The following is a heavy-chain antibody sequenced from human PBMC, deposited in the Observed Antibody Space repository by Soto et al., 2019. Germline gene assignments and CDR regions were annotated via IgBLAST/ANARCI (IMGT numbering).Heavy chain of an antibody. Sequence: QVQLQESGPGLVKPSQTLSLTCTVSGGSISSGGYYWSWIRQRPGKGLEWIGYIYYSGSTYYNPSLKSRVTLSLDXXKNQFSLKLSSVTAADTAVYYCARSPEATVTAFDFWGLGTLVTVSS. CDR1: GGSISSGGYY. V-gene: IGHV4-31*03. D-gene: IGHD4-17*01. J-gene: IGHJ4*02. CDR3: ARSPEATVTAFDF. CDR2: IYYSGST.